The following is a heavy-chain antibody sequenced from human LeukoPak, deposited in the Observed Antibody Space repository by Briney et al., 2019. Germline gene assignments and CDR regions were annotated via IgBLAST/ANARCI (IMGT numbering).Heavy chain of an antibody. CDR1: GGSISSSSYY. D-gene: IGHD3-10*01. CDR3: ARRFGSGRGNYFDY. V-gene: IGHV4-39*01. J-gene: IGHJ4*02. CDR2: IYYSGSI. Sequence: PSETLSLTCTVSGGSISSSSYYWGWIRQPPGKGLEWIGSIYYSGSIYYNPSLKSRVTISVDTSRNQFSLKLSSVTAADTAVYYCARRFGSGRGNYFDYWGQGTLVTVSS.